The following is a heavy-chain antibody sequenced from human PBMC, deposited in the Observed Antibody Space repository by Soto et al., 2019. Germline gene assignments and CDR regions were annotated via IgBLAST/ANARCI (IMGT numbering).Heavy chain of an antibody. J-gene: IGHJ4*02. D-gene: IGHD6-19*01. CDR2: ISSGRSSI. V-gene: IGHV3-48*01. Sequence: GGSLRLSCPASGFTLRNYWMHWVRQAPGKGLEWVSYISSGRSSIYYADSVEGRFTISRDNAKNSLYLQMNSLRAEDTAVYYCARDSPSIAVAESYFDYWGQGTLVTVSS. CDR1: GFTLRNYW. CDR3: ARDSPSIAVAESYFDY.